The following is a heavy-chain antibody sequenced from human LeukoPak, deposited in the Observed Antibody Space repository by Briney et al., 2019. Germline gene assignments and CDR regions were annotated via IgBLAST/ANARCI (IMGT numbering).Heavy chain of an antibody. CDR1: GGSISSGGYY. V-gene: IGHV4-31*03. Sequence: PSQTLSLTCTVSGGSISSGGYYWSWVRQHPGKGLEWIGYIYYSGSTYYNPSLKSRVTISVDTSKNQFSLKLSSVTAADTAVYYCARSAPITILNWFDPWGQGTLVTVSS. CDR2: IYYSGST. D-gene: IGHD3-3*01. J-gene: IGHJ5*02. CDR3: ARSAPITILNWFDP.